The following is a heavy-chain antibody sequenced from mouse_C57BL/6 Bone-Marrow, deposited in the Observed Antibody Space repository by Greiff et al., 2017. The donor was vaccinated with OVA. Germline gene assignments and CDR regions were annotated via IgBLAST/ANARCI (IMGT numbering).Heavy chain of an antibody. J-gene: IGHJ3*01. V-gene: IGHV5-6*01. CDR2: ISSGGSYT. CDR1: GFTFSSYG. CDR3: ARPTGGFAY. Sequence: EVMLVESGGDLVKPGGSLKLSCAASGFTFSSYGMSWVRQTPDKRLEWVATISSGGSYTYYPASVKGRFTISRDNAKNTLYLQMSSLKSEDTAMYYCARPTGGFAYWGQGTLVTVSA.